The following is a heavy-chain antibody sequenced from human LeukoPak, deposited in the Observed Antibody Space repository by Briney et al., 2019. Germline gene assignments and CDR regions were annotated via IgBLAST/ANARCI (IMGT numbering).Heavy chain of an antibody. D-gene: IGHD6-19*01. CDR2: ISSSGSTI. J-gene: IGHJ4*02. Sequence: GGSLRLSCAASGFTFSDYYMSWIRQAPGKGLEWVSYISSSGSTIYYADSVKGRFTISRDNAKNSLYLQMNSLRAEDTAVYYCARDPTGYSSGWTYFDYWGQGTLVTVSS. CDR1: GFTFSDYY. CDR3: ARDPTGYSSGWTYFDY. V-gene: IGHV3-11*01.